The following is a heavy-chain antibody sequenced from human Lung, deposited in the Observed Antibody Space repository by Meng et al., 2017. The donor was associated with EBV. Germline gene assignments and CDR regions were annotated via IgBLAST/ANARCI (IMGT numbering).Heavy chain of an antibody. J-gene: IGHJ4*02. CDR3: AREWCSGGSCYPDY. V-gene: IGHV4-30-4*01. Sequence: QPPLHESGPGLVKPSETLSLTCTVSGGSISSGDYYWSWIRQPPGKGLEWIGYIYYSGSTYYNPSLKSRVTISVDTSKNQFSLKLSSVTAADTAVYYCAREWCSGGSCYPDYWGQGTPVTVSS. CDR2: IYYSGST. CDR1: GGSISSGDYY. D-gene: IGHD2-15*01.